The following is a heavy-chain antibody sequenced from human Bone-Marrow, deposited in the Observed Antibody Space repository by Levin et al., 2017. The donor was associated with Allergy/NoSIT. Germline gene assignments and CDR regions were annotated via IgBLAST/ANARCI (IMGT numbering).Heavy chain of an antibody. D-gene: IGHD3-22*01. J-gene: IGHJ5*02. CDR1: GFTFSSYG. CDR3: AKEDYYDNWFDP. CDR2: ISYDGSNK. V-gene: IGHV3-30*18. Sequence: SCAASGFTFSSYGMHWVRQAPGKGLEWVAVISYDGSNKYYADSVKGRFTISRDNSKNTLYLQMNSLRAEDTAVYYCAKEDYYDNWFDPWGQGTLVTVSS.